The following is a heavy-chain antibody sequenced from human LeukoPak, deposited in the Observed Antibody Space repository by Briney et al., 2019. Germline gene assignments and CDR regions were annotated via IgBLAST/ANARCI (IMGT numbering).Heavy chain of an antibody. V-gene: IGHV4-39*01. D-gene: IGHD6-13*01. CDR1: GGSISSSSYY. Sequence: SETLSLTCTVSGGSISSSSYYWGWIRQPPGKGLEWIGSIYYSGSTYYNPSLKSRVTISVDTSKNQFSLKLSSVTAADTAVYYCARLGIAAAEINNAFDIWGQGTMVTVSS. CDR3: ARLGIAAAEINNAFDI. CDR2: IYYSGST. J-gene: IGHJ3*02.